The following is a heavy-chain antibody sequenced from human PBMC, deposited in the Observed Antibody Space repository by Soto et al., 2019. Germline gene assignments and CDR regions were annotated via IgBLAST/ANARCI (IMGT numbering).Heavy chain of an antibody. CDR2: IGEDGSEK. Sequence: GGSLRLSCTASGFTFSTYWMSWVRQAPGMGLEWVANIGEDGSEKYYVDSVKGRFTISRDNAKNSLYLQMNSLRADDTAVYYCSRGSGGHNYYYGMDVWGQGTTVTVSS. CDR1: GFTFSTYW. D-gene: IGHD2-15*01. V-gene: IGHV3-7*03. J-gene: IGHJ6*02. CDR3: SRGSGGHNYYYGMDV.